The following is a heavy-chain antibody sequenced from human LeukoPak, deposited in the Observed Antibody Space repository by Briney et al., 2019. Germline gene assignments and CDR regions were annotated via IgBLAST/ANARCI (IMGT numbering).Heavy chain of an antibody. D-gene: IGHD3-10*01. CDR2: INPNSGGT. Sequence: ASVKVSCKASGYTFTGYYMHWVRQALGQGLEWMGWINPNSGGTNYAQKFQGRVTMTRDTSISTAYMELSRLRSDDTAVYYCARSRPHYYGSGSPTIDYWGQGTLVTVSS. J-gene: IGHJ4*02. V-gene: IGHV1-2*02. CDR3: ARSRPHYYGSGSPTIDY. CDR1: GYTFTGYY.